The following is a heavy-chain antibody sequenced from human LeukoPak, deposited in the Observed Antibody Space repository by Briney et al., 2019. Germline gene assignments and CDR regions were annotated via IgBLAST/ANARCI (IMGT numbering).Heavy chain of an antibody. CDR1: GGTFSSYA. CDR3: ARVRDSSGLGSYNWFDP. D-gene: IGHD3-22*01. Sequence: GASVKVSCKASGGTFSSYAISWARQAPGQGLEWMGGIIPIFGTANYAQKFQGRVTITADKSTSTAYMELSSLRSEDTAVYYCARVRDSSGLGSYNWFDPWGQGTLVTVSS. V-gene: IGHV1-69*06. J-gene: IGHJ5*02. CDR2: IIPIFGTA.